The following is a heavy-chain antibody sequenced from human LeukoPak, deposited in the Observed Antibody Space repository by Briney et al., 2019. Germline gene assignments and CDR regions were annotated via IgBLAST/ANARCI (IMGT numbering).Heavy chain of an antibody. CDR3: ARGGSGSYWWLGSNYFDY. J-gene: IGHJ4*02. CDR2: INHSGST. CDR1: GGSISSGDYY. D-gene: IGHD3-10*01. Sequence: TSETLSLTCTVSGGSISSGDYYWSWIRQPPGKGLEWIGEINHSGSTNYNPSLKSRVTISVDTSKNQFSLKLSSVTAADTAVYYCARGGSGSYWWLGSNYFDYWGQGTLVTVSS. V-gene: IGHV4-39*07.